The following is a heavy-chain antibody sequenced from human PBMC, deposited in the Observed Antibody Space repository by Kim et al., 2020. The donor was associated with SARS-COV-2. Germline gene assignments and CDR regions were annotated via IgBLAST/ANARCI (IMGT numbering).Heavy chain of an antibody. CDR2: IKQDGSEK. Sequence: GGSLRLSCAASGFTFSSYWMSWVRQAPGKGLEWVANIKQDGSEKYYVDSVKGRFTISRDNAKNSLYLQMNSLRAEDTAVYYCARVDGGCYWGYYYYGMDVWGQGTTVTFSS. V-gene: IGHV3-7*01. J-gene: IGHJ6*02. D-gene: IGHD1-26*01. CDR3: ARVDGGCYWGYYYYGMDV. CDR1: GFTFSSYW.